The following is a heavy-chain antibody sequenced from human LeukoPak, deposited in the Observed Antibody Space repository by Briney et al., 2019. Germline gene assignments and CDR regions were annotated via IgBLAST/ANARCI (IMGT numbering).Heavy chain of an antibody. V-gene: IGHV1-18*01. CDR2: ISAYNGNT. J-gene: IGHJ3*02. CDR1: GGTFSSYA. Sequence: ASVKVSCKASGGTFSSYAISWVRQAPGQGLEWMGWISAYNGNTNYAQKLQGRVTMTTDTSTSTAYMELRSLRSDDTAVYYCARDRAADDAFDIWGQGTMVTVSS. D-gene: IGHD6-13*01. CDR3: ARDRAADDAFDI.